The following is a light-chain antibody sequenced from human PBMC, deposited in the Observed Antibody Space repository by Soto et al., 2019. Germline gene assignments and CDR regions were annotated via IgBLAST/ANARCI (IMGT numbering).Light chain of an antibody. Sequence: EIVLTQSPGSLSLSPGERATLSCRASQSVGSSYLAWYQQKPGQAPRLLIFGASSRATGIPGRFSGSGSGTDFTLTISRLEPEDFAVYYCQQYGPSPYTFGQGTKLEIK. CDR2: GAS. V-gene: IGKV3-20*01. CDR3: QQYGPSPYT. CDR1: QSVGSSY. J-gene: IGKJ2*01.